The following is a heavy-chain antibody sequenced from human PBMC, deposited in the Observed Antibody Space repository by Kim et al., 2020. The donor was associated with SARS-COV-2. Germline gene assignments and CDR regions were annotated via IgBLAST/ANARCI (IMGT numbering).Heavy chain of an antibody. CDR2: IYTSGST. V-gene: IGHV4-61*02. CDR1: GGSISSGSYY. D-gene: IGHD3-10*01. CDR3: ASPYGSGSLEAFDI. Sequence: SETLSLTCTVSGGSISSGSYYWSWIRQPAGKGLEWIGRIYTSGSTNYNPSLKSRVTISVDTSKNQFSLKLSSVTAADTAVYYCASPYGSGSLEAFDIWGQGTMVTVS. J-gene: IGHJ3*02.